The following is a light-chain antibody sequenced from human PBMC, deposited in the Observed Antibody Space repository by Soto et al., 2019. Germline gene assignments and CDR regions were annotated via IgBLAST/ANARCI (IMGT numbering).Light chain of an antibody. Sequence: EIVMTQSPVTLSVSPGERATLSCRASQFVSSNLAWYQQKPGQAPRLLIYGASTRATGIPARFSGSGSVKEFTLTISNLQSEEFAVYYCQQYGGSPRTFGQGTKVDI. V-gene: IGKV3D-15*01. CDR2: GAS. CDR3: QQYGGSPRT. CDR1: QFVSSN. J-gene: IGKJ1*01.